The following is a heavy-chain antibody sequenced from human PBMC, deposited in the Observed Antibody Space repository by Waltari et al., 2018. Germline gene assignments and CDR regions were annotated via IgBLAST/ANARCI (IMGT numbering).Heavy chain of an antibody. J-gene: IGHJ6*02. V-gene: IGHV1-58*02. CDR1: GFTFTSSA. D-gene: IGHD3-10*01. CDR2: IVVGSGNT. Sequence: QMQLVQSGPEVKKPGTSVKVSCKASGFTFTSSAMQWVRQARGQRLEGIGWIVVGSGNTNYAQKFQERVTITRDMSTSTAYMERSSLRSEDTAVYYCAAGWFANYYYYGMDVWGQGTTVTVSS. CDR3: AAGWFANYYYYGMDV.